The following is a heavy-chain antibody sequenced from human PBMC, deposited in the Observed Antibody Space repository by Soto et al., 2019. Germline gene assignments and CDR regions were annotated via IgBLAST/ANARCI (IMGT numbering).Heavy chain of an antibody. CDR1: GYTFTSYW. Sequence: GESLKISCKGSGYTFTSYWIGWVRQMPGEGLEWMGVIYPSDSDIRYSPSFQGKVTISADKSITTAYLQWSSLKAADTALYHRARRATSSGRFPDYWGQGTLVTVSS. CDR2: IYPSDSDI. V-gene: IGHV5-51*01. J-gene: IGHJ4*02. CDR3: ARRATSSGRFPDY.